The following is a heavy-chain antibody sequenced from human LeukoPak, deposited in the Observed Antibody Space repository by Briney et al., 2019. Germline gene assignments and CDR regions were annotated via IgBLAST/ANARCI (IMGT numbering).Heavy chain of an antibody. CDR2: INPNSGGT. CDR3: ARSESRTNWFDP. Sequence: ASVTVSCKASGYTFTGYYMHWVRQAPGQGLEWMGWINPNSGGTNYAQKFQGRVTMARDTSISTAYMELSRLRSDDTAVYYCARSESRTNWFDPWGQGTLVTVSS. CDR1: GYTFTGYY. J-gene: IGHJ5*02. D-gene: IGHD6-13*01. V-gene: IGHV1-2*02.